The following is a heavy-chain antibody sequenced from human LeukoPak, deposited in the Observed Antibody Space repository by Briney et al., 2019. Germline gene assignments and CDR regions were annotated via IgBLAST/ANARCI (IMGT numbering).Heavy chain of an antibody. Sequence: SETLSLTCTVSGGSISSSSYYWGWIRQPPGKGLEWIGSIYYSGSTYYNPSHKSRVTISVDTSKNQFSLKLSSVTAADTAVYYCARGPVVTPPGLFDYWGQGTLVTVSS. D-gene: IGHD4-23*01. CDR2: IYYSGST. V-gene: IGHV4-39*07. J-gene: IGHJ4*02. CDR1: GGSISSSSYY. CDR3: ARGPVVTPPGLFDY.